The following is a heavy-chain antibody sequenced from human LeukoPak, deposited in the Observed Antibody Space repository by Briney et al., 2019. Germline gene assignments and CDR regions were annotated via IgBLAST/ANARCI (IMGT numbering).Heavy chain of an antibody. D-gene: IGHD3-22*01. CDR3: ARDNDTRDPPHFDY. J-gene: IGHJ4*02. CDR1: GGTFSSYA. Sequence: ASVKVSCKASGGTFSSYAISWVRQAPGQGLEWMGGIIPIFGTANYAQKFQGRVTITADKSTSTAYMELSSLRSEDTAVYYCARDNDTRDPPHFDYWGQGTLVTVSS. CDR2: IIPIFGTA. V-gene: IGHV1-69*06.